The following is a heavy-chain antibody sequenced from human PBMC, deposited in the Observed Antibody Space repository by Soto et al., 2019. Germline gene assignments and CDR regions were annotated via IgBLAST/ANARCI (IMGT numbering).Heavy chain of an antibody. D-gene: IGHD3-22*01. CDR2: IDPSDSQT. CDR3: ARQIYDSDTGPNFQYYFDS. J-gene: IGHJ4*02. Sequence: PGESLKISCKGSGYSFAGYWITWVRQKPGKGLEWMGPIDPSDSQTYYSPSFRGHVTISVTKSITTVFLQWSSLRASDTAMYYCARQIYDSDTGPNFQYYFDSWGQGTPVTVSS. V-gene: IGHV5-10-1*01. CDR1: GYSFAGYW.